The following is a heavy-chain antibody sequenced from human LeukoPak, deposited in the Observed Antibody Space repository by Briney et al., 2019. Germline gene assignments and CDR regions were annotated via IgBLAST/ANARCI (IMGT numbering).Heavy chain of an antibody. J-gene: IGHJ4*02. CDR2: FNPNSGGT. V-gene: IGHV1-2*02. CDR3: ARVGATGTTSPFDY. D-gene: IGHD1-1*01. CDR1: GYTFTGYY. Sequence: ASVKVSCKASGYTFTGYYIHWVRQAPGQGLEWMGWFNPNSGGTNYAQKLQGRVTMTRDTSISTAYMELSRLRSDDTAVYYCARVGATGTTSPFDYWGQGTLVTVSS.